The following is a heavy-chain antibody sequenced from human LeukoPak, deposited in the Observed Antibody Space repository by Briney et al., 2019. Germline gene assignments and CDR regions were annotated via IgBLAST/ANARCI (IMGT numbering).Heavy chain of an antibody. J-gene: IGHJ4*02. Sequence: PGGSPRLSCAASGFTFSSYSMNWVRQAPGKGLEWVSSISTSSTYIYYADSVKGRFTISRDNAKNSLYLQMNSLRAEDTAVYYCARDPPFIIGTTFFDYWGQGTLVTVSS. D-gene: IGHD1-20*01. V-gene: IGHV3-21*01. CDR1: GFTFSSYS. CDR3: ARDPPFIIGTTFFDY. CDR2: ISTSSTYI.